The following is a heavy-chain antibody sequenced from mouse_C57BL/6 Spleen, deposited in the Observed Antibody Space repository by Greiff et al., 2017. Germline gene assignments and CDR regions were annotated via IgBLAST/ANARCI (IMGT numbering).Heavy chain of an antibody. J-gene: IGHJ2*01. D-gene: IGHD2-2*01. CDR3: ARGGYDDY. CDR2: INPNNGGT. Sequence: EVQLQQSGPELVKPGASVKISCKASGYTFTDYYMNWVKQSPGKSLEWIGDINPNNGGTSYNQKFKGKATLTVDKSSSTAYMELRSLTSEDSAVYYCARGGYDDYWGQGTTLTVSS. V-gene: IGHV1-26*01. CDR1: GYTFTDYY.